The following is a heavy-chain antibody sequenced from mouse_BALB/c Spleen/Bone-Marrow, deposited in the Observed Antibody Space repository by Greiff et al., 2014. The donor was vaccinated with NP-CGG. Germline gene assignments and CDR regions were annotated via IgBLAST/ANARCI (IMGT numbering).Heavy chain of an antibody. CDR2: ILPGSGAT. V-gene: IGHV1-9*01. J-gene: IGHJ3*01. D-gene: IGHD2-4*01. CDR1: GYTFSTYW. Sequence: VQLQQSGAELMKPGASVTISCKATGYTFSTYWIEWVKQRPGHGLEWIGEILPGSGATNYNEKFKGKATFTADTSSITAYMQPSSLTAEDSAVKYCARLSTTGGFAYWGQGTLVTVSA. CDR3: ARLSTTGGFAY.